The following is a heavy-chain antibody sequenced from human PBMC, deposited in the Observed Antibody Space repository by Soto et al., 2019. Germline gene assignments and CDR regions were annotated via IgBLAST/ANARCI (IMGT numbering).Heavy chain of an antibody. J-gene: IGHJ6*02. D-gene: IGHD6-13*01. CDR2: IKQDGSEK. CDR3: ARDLAAAGTYYYYGMDV. Sequence: GWSLRLSCASSVFTFISYWMSWVRQAPGKGLEWVANIKQDGSEKYYVDSVKGRFTISRDNAKNSLYLQMNSLRAEDTAVYYCARDLAAAGTYYYYGMDVWGQGTTVTVSS. CDR1: VFTFISYW. V-gene: IGHV3-7*01.